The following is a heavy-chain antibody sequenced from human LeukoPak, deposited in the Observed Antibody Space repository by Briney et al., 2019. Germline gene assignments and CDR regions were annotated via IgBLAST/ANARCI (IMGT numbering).Heavy chain of an antibody. J-gene: IGHJ4*02. V-gene: IGHV3-7*05. Sequence: GGSLRLSCAASGFTFSRNWMSWVRQAPGKGPEWVANIKQDGSEKYYVDSVKGRFTISRDNAKMSLYLQMNSLRAEDTAVYYCAREVYGDNYFDYWGQGTLVTVSS. CDR2: IKQDGSEK. CDR1: GFTFSRNW. D-gene: IGHD4-17*01. CDR3: AREVYGDNYFDY.